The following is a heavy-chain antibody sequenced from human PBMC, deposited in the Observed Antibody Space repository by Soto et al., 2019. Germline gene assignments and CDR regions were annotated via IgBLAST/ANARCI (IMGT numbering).Heavy chain of an antibody. Sequence: EVQLVQSGGGLVQPGRSLRLSCAATGFAVDEYVMHWVRQAPGKGLEWVGSIGWNGASIDYADSVKGRFTISRDNAKNSLFLQMNSLTTEDTALYFCAKSRVVPYFDRWGQGTLVTVSS. CDR2: IGWNGASI. CDR1: GFAVDEYV. D-gene: IGHD2-2*01. V-gene: IGHV3-9*01. J-gene: IGHJ4*02. CDR3: AKSRVVPYFDR.